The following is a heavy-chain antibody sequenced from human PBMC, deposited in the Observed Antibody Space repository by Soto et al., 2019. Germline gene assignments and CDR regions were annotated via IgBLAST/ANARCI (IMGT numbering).Heavy chain of an antibody. Sequence: QVQLVQSGAEVKKAGASVKVSCKASGYTFIAYYIHWVRQAPGQGLEWMGWINPDSSATNYAQKFQGRVTMTSDTSISAASMELSRLRSDDTAVYYCARDRGSGWYDNFDYWGQGTLVTVSS. V-gene: IGHV1-2*02. CDR1: GYTFIAYY. J-gene: IGHJ4*02. D-gene: IGHD6-19*01. CDR3: ARDRGSGWYDNFDY. CDR2: INPDSSAT.